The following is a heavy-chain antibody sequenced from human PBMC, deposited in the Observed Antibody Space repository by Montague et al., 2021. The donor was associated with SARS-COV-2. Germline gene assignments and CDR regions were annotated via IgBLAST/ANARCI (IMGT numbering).Heavy chain of an antibody. D-gene: IGHD3/OR15-3a*01. Sequence: SLRLSCAASGFTSGDYQMTWVRQAPGKGLQWVANINQDETAKTYVDSVKGRITISRDNAKNSLILQMNSLKDEDTAVYYCARSPRGSGTGWLDYWGQGTLVTISS. J-gene: IGHJ4*02. CDR1: GFTSGDYQ. CDR2: INQDETAK. V-gene: IGHV3-7*01. CDR3: ARSPRGSGTGWLDY.